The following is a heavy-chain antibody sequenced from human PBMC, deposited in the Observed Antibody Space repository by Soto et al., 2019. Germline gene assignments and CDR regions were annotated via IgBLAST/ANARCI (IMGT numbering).Heavy chain of an antibody. CDR2: INAGNGNT. V-gene: IGHV1-3*01. Sequence: QVQLVQSGAEVKKPGASVKVSCKASGYTFTSYAMHWVRQAPGQRLEWMGWINAGNGNTKYSQKFQGRVTITRDTAASTAYMELSSLRSADTAVYDCARVYSSGSVPFDYWGQGTLVTVSS. D-gene: IGHD6-19*01. CDR3: ARVYSSGSVPFDY. CDR1: GYTFTSYA. J-gene: IGHJ4*02.